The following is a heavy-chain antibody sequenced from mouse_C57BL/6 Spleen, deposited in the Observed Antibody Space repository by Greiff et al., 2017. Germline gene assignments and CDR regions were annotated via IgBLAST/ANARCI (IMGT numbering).Heavy chain of an antibody. CDR1: GLSLTSYV. Sequence: VQLQQSGPGLVQPSQSLSITCTVSGLSLTSYVVHWVRQSPGKGLEWLGVIWSGGSTDYNAAFISRLSIIKDNSKSQVFFKMNSLQADDTAIYYCAGEEGDYYSYAMDDWGQGASVTVSS. V-gene: IGHV2-2*01. D-gene: IGHD2-4*01. J-gene: IGHJ4*01. CDR2: IWSGGST. CDR3: AGEEGDYYSYAMDD.